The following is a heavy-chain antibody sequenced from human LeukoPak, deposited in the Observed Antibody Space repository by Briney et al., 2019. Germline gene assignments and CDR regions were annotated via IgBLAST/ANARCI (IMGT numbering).Heavy chain of an antibody. J-gene: IGHJ4*02. CDR2: INPNSGGT. D-gene: IGHD5-24*01. Sequence: GASVKVSCKASGYTFTDYYFHWVRQAPGQGLEWMGWINPNSGGTNYAQKFQGRVTMTRDTSISTTYMELSSLTSDDTAVYYCARNRYGYIFGNWPQGTLVTVSS. CDR3: ARNRYGYIFGN. V-gene: IGHV1-2*02. CDR1: GYTFTDYY.